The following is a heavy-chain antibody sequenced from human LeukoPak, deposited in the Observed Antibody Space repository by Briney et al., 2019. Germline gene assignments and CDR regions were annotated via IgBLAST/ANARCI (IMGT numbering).Heavy chain of an antibody. CDR2: IYSGGST. D-gene: IGHD3-22*01. CDR3: ARDTNYYYDSSGLGY. V-gene: IGHV3-53*01. Sequence: GGSLRLSCAASGFTVSSNYMSWVRQAPGKGLEWVSVIYSGGSTYYADSVKGRFTISRDNSKNMLYLQMNSLRAEDTAVYYCARDTNYYYDSSGLGYWGQGTLVTVSS. J-gene: IGHJ4*02. CDR1: GFTVSSNY.